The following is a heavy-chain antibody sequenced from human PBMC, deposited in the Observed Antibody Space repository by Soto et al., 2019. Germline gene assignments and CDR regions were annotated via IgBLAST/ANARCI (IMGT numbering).Heavy chain of an antibody. CDR3: ARVRREYDNSGPVDY. V-gene: IGHV4-59*12. D-gene: IGHD3-22*01. J-gene: IGHJ4*02. CDR1: GASISRYY. CDR2: LYNTGST. Sequence: PSETLSLTCTVSGASISRYYWSWIRQSPGKGLEWIGYLYNTGSTIYNPSLKSRVTISVDTSKNQFSLKLNSVTAADTAVYYCARVRREYDNSGPVDYWGQGTLVTVSS.